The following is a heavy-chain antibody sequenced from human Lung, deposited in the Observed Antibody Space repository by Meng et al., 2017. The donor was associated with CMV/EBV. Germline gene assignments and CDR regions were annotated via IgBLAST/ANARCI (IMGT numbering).Heavy chain of an antibody. CDR2: IYSAGNT. CDR3: ARDLVVPAAIQYYYHNYGMDV. CDR1: GFTVETNY. D-gene: IGHD2-2*01. Sequence: GGSLRLXXAASGFTVETNYMSWVRPAPGKGLEWVSNIYSAGNTYYADSVKGRFTISRDNSKNTLSLQMNSLRVEGTAVYYCARDLVVPAAIQYYYHNYGMDVWGQGXTVTVSS. J-gene: IGHJ6*02. V-gene: IGHV3-66*02.